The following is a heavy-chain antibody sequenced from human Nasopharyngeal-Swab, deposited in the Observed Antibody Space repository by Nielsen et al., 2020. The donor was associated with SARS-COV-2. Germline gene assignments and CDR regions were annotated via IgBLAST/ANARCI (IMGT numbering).Heavy chain of an antibody. CDR1: GFTFSSHG. V-gene: IGHV3-30*18. J-gene: IGHJ6*02. Sequence: GESLKISCTVTGFTFSSHGMHWVRQAPGKGLEWVATISYEGRIKYYGDSVEGRFTISRDNSKNTLYLEMNRLRPEDTAIYSCAKDQWPRYDILTGWNGMDVWGQGTTVTVSS. D-gene: IGHD3-9*01. CDR2: ISYEGRIK. CDR3: AKDQWPRYDILTGWNGMDV.